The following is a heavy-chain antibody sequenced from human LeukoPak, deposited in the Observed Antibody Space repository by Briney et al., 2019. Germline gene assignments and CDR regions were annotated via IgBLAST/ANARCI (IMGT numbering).Heavy chain of an antibody. D-gene: IGHD6-13*01. CDR1: GFTFSSYG. Sequence: PGRSLRLSCAASGFTFSSYGMQWVRQAPGKGLEWVAVIWYDGSNKYYADSVKGRFTISRDNSKNTLYLQMNSLRAEDTAVYYCAKDRRIAAAGPGGYWGQGTLVTVSS. V-gene: IGHV3-33*06. J-gene: IGHJ4*02. CDR2: IWYDGSNK. CDR3: AKDRRIAAAGPGGY.